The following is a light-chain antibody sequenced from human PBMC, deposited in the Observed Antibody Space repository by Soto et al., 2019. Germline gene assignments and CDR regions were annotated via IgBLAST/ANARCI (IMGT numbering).Light chain of an antibody. CDR2: DAS. CDR3: QQRSNWPRT. J-gene: IGKJ1*01. CDR1: QSVSIH. V-gene: IGKV3-11*01. Sequence: TQSPGTLSVSLGERATLSCRASQSVSIHLAWYQQKPGQAPRLLIYDASNRATGIPARFSGSGSGTDFTLTISSLEPEDFAVYYCQQRSNWPRTFGQGTKV.